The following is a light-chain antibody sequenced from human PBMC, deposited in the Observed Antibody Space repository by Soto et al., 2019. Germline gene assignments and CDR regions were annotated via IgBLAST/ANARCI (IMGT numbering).Light chain of an antibody. CDR3: QSYDSSLSGSNVV. J-gene: IGLJ2*01. CDR1: SSNIGAGYD. V-gene: IGLV1-40*01. Sequence: QSALTQPPSVSGAPGQRVTISCTGSSSNIGAGYDVHWYQQLPGTAPNLLIYGNSNRPSGVPDRFSGSKSGTSASLAITGLQAEDEADYYFQSYDSSLSGSNVVFGGGTKVTVL. CDR2: GNS.